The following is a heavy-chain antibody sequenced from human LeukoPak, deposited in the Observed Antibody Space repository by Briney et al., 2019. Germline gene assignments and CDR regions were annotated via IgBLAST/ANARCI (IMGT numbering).Heavy chain of an antibody. CDR2: ISGSGGST. CDR1: GFTFSSYA. Sequence: GGSLRLSCAAPGFTFSSYAMSWVRQAPGKGLEWVSAISGSGGSTYYADSVKGRFTISRDNSKNTLYLQMNSLRAEDTAVYYCANLIGSGGVGYWGQGTLVTVSS. V-gene: IGHV3-23*01. D-gene: IGHD3-10*01. CDR3: ANLIGSGGVGY. J-gene: IGHJ4*02.